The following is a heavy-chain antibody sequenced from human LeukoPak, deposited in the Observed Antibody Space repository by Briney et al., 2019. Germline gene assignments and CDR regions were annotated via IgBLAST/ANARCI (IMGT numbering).Heavy chain of an antibody. CDR1: GFTFSNFG. V-gene: IGHV3-33*01. Sequence: GGSLRLSCVASGFTFSNFGMHWVRQAPGKGLEWVAVIWYDGSNKYYADSVKGRFAISRDDSKNTLYLQMNSLRVEDTAVYFCARGPRNDPWGQGTLVTVSS. D-gene: IGHD1-14*01. CDR2: IWYDGSNK. J-gene: IGHJ5*02. CDR3: ARGPRNDP.